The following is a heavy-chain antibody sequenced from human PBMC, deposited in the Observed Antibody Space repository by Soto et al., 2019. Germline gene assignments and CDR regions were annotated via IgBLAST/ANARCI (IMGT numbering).Heavy chain of an antibody. CDR1: GGSSSSYY. J-gene: IGHJ5*02. Sequence: QVQLQESGPGLVKPSETLSLTCTVSGGSSSSYYWSWIRQPPGKGLEWIGYIYYSGSTNYNPSLKSRVTISVDTSKNQFSLKLSSVTAADTAVYYCAREMVVAATGDWFDPWGQGTLVTVSS. CDR3: AREMVVAATGDWFDP. CDR2: IYYSGST. D-gene: IGHD2-15*01. V-gene: IGHV4-59*01.